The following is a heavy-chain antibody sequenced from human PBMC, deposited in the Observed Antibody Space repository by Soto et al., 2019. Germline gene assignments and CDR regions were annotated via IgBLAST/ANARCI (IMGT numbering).Heavy chain of an antibody. Sequence: SVKVSCKASGGTFSRYAISWVRQAPGQGLEWMGGIIPIFGTTNYAQKFQGRVTIIADESTSTAYMELSSLRSEDTAVYYCARDAHRPYYDSSGYPLPQVAFDIWGQGTMVTV. CDR3: ARDAHRPYYDSSGYPLPQVAFDI. CDR1: GGTFSRYA. V-gene: IGHV1-69*13. CDR2: IIPIFGTT. D-gene: IGHD3-22*01. J-gene: IGHJ3*02.